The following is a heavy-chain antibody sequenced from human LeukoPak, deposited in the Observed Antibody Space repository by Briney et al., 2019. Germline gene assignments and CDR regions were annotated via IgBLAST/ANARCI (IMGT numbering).Heavy chain of an antibody. D-gene: IGHD5-24*01. Sequence: ASVKVSCKVSGYTLSELSMHWVRQAPGKGLEWMGGFDLEDGETIYVQKFQGRVTMTEDTSTDTAYMELSSLRSDDTALYFCAAGEVGQLFDYWGQGTLVAVSS. V-gene: IGHV1-24*01. CDR3: AAGEVGQLFDY. CDR1: GYTLSELS. CDR2: FDLEDGET. J-gene: IGHJ4*02.